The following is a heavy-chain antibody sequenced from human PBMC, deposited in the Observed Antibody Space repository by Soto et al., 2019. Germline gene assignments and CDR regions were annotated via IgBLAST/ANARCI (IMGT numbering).Heavy chain of an antibody. CDR2: IYYSGST. CDR1: GGSISNYY. V-gene: IGHV4-59*01. J-gene: IGHJ5*02. D-gene: IGHD1-26*01. CDR3: ARGKYSGSYYDWLDP. Sequence: PSETLSLTFIVSGGSISNYYWSWIRQPPGKGLEWIGYIYYSGSTNYNPSLTSRVTISVDTSKNQFSLKLSSVTAADTAVYYCARGKYSGSYYDWLDPWGQGTLVTVSS.